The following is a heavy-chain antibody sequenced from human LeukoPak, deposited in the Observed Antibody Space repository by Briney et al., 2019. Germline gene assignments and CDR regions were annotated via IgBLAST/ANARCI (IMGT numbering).Heavy chain of an antibody. Sequence: GGSLRLSCAASGFTFSSYGMHWVRQAPGKGLEWVAFIRYDGSNKYYADSVKGRFTISRDDSKNTLYLQMNSLRAEDTAVYYCAKASSGYYDAFDIWGQGTMVTVSS. CDR3: AKASSGYYDAFDI. CDR2: IRYDGSNK. J-gene: IGHJ3*02. CDR1: GFTFSSYG. V-gene: IGHV3-30*02. D-gene: IGHD3-22*01.